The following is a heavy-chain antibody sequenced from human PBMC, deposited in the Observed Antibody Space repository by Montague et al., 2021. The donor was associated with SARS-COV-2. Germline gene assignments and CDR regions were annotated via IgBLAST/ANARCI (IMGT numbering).Heavy chain of an antibody. V-gene: IGHV4-39*02. Sequence: SETLSLTCTVSGGSISSSSYYWGWIRQPPGKGLEWIGSIYYSGSTYYNPSLKSRVTISVDTSKNQFSLKLSSVTAADTAVYYCARDRPRSYYYGSGTYTWGGDGMDVWGQGTTVTVSS. CDR3: ARDRPRSYYYGSGTYTWGGDGMDV. CDR2: IYYSGST. D-gene: IGHD3-10*01. J-gene: IGHJ6*02. CDR1: GGSISSSSYY.